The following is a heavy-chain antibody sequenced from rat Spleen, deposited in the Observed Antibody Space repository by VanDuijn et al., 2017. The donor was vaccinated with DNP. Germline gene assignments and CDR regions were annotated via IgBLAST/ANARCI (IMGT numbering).Heavy chain of an antibody. V-gene: IGHV5-7*01. CDR1: GFIFSDHN. Sequence: EVKLVESGGGPVQPGRSLKLSCLASGFIFSDHNMAWVRQAPKKGLEWVATISYDGRDTYYRDSVKGRFTISRHDTKSTLYLQMDSLRSEDTATYYCTRHEGANNRYYFEYGGQGVMVTVSS. J-gene: IGHJ2*01. CDR2: ISYDGRDT. D-gene: IGHD1-10*01. CDR3: TRHEGANNRYYFEY.